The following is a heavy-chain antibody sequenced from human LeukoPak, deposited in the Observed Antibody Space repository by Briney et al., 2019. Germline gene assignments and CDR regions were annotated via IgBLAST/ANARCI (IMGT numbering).Heavy chain of an antibody. CDR1: GFTFSSYA. Sequence: PGGSLRLSCAASGFTFSSYAMHWVRQAPGKGLEWVAVISYDGSNKYYADSVKGRFTISRDNSKNTLYLQMNSLRAEDTAVYYCAKDRWGTGTNSGRVYYYYYMDVWGKGTTVTISS. CDR3: AKDRWGTGTNSGRVYYYYYMDV. CDR2: ISYDGSNK. D-gene: IGHD1-1*01. V-gene: IGHV3-30*04. J-gene: IGHJ6*03.